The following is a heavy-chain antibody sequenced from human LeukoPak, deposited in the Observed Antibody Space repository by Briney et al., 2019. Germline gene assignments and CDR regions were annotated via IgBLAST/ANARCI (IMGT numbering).Heavy chain of an antibody. J-gene: IGHJ4*02. V-gene: IGHV4-4*09. CDR3: ARRRSGGRDFDF. CDR2: IYTSGST. D-gene: IGHD2-15*01. CDR1: GGSISSSY. Sequence: SETLSLTCTVSGGSISSSYWSWIRQPPGKGLEWIWYIYTSGSTYYNPSLKSRVTISVDTYKNQISLNLSSVTAADTAVYYCARRRSGGRDFDFWGRGTVVTVSS.